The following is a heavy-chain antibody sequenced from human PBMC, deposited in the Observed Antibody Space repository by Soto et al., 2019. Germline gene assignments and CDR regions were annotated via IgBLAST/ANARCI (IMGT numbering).Heavy chain of an antibody. Sequence: GGSLRLSCTASGFTFGDYAMSWFRQAPGKGLEWVGFIRSKAYGGTTEYAASVKGRFTISRDDSKSIAYLQMNSLKTEDTAVYYCTRDSLPYYDFWSGRPLYYYGMDVWGQGTTVTVSS. V-gene: IGHV3-49*03. CDR2: IRSKAYGGTT. J-gene: IGHJ6*02. CDR1: GFTFGDYA. D-gene: IGHD3-3*01. CDR3: TRDSLPYYDFWSGRPLYYYGMDV.